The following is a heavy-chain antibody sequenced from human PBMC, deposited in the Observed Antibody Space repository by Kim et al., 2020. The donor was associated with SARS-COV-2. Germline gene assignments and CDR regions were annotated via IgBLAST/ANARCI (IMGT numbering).Heavy chain of an antibody. CDR2: IYYSGST. CDR3: ARGEIVVVTAIQSWFDP. V-gene: IGHV4-39*07. J-gene: IGHJ5*02. Sequence: SETLSLTCTVSGGSISSSSYYWGWIRQPPGKGLEWIGSIYYSGSTYYNPSLKSRVTISVDTSKNQFSLKLSSVTAADTAVYYCARGEIVVVTAIQSWFDPWGQGTLVTVSS. D-gene: IGHD2-21*02. CDR1: GGSISSSSYY.